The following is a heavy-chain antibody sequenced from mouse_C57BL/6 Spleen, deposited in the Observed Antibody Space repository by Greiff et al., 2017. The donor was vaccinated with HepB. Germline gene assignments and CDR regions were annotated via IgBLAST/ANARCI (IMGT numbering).Heavy chain of an antibody. J-gene: IGHJ3*01. CDR2: IDPSDSYT. Sequence: QVQLQQPGAELVMPGASVKLSCKASGYTFTSYWMHWVKQRPGQGLEWIGEIDPSDSYTNYNQKFKGKSTLTVDKSSSTAYMQLSSLTSEDSAVYYCARKAHYDYEEAWFAYWGQGTLVTVSA. V-gene: IGHV1-69*01. CDR3: ARKAHYDYEEAWFAY. CDR1: GYTFTSYW. D-gene: IGHD2-4*01.